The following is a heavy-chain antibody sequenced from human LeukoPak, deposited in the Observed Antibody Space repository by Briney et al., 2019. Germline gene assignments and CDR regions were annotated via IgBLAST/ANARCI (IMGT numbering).Heavy chain of an antibody. J-gene: IGHJ4*02. CDR1: GFTFNTYW. D-gene: IGHD5-12*01. CDR2: ISNSGSRI. Sequence: PGGSLRLSCAASGFTFNTYWMHWVRQAPGKGLVWVSYISNSGSRITYADSVKGRFTISRDNAKNTLYLQMNSLRAEDTAVYYCEFGTYSGYEWDYWGQGTLVTVSS. V-gene: IGHV3-74*01. CDR3: EFGTYSGYEWDY.